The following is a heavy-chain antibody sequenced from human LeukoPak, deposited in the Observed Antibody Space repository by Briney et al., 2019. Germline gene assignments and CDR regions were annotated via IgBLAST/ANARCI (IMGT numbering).Heavy chain of an antibody. CDR2: ISYDGSNK. D-gene: IGHD6-13*01. J-gene: IGHJ4*02. Sequence: GGSLRLPCAASGFTFSSYGMHWVRQAPGKGLEWVAVISYDGSNKYYADSVKGRFTISRDNSKNTLYLQMNSLRAEDTAVYYCAKEYPYSSSWRRVYYFDYWGQGTLVTVSS. V-gene: IGHV3-30*18. CDR3: AKEYPYSSSWRRVYYFDY. CDR1: GFTFSSYG.